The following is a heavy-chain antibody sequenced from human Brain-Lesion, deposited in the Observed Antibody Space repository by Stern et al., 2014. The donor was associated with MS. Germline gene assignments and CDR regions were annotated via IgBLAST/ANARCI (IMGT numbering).Heavy chain of an antibody. CDR3: ARDTWYGGCFDP. CDR2: IKEDGTEK. D-gene: IGHD6-13*01. J-gene: IGHJ5*02. CDR1: GMTVSFSW. Sequence: EVQLVESGGGLVQPGGSLRLSCAAFGMTVSFSWMSWVRQAPGKGLEWVANIKEDGTEKFYVDSVKGRFTISRDNSKNTLYLQMNNLRVEDTAVYYCARDTWYGGCFDPWGQGTLVTVSS. V-gene: IGHV3-7*01.